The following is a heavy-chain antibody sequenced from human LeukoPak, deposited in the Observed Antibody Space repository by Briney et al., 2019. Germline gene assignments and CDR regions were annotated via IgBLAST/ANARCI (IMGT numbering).Heavy chain of an antibody. CDR2: ISRSSSYI. CDR3: ASSSTSFDY. J-gene: IGHJ4*02. CDR1: GFTFSDYN. Sequence: GGSLRLSCAASGFTFSDYNMNWVRQAPGRGLEWVSSISRSSSYIYYADSVKGRFTISRDNAKNSLHLQMNSLRAEDTAVYYCASSSTSFDYWGQGTLVTVSS. V-gene: IGHV3-21*01. D-gene: IGHD2-2*01.